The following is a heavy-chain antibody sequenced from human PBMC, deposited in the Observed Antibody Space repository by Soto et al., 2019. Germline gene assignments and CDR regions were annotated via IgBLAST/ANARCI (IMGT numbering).Heavy chain of an antibody. V-gene: IGHV1-2*02. J-gene: IGHJ4*02. CDR2: IGPESGAT. Sequence: ASVKVSCKTSGYTFSGHYIHWVRQAPQQGPEWMGEIGPESGATRYAEKFRGRVTMTMDTSITTVYMELSNLSPDDTAVYYCGRGRSGQRVIFYWGQGTPVTVSS. CDR3: GRGRSGQRVIFY. D-gene: IGHD1-26*01. CDR1: GYTFSGHY.